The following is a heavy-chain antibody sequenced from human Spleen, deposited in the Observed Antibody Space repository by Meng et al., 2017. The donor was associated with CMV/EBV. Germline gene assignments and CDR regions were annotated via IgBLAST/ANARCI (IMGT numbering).Heavy chain of an antibody. CDR3: AVRGVITHY. J-gene: IGHJ4*02. CDR2: IYSGGST. V-gene: IGHV3-66*01. Sequence: GQRVGAGGGLVQPGVSLRRSCAASGFTVSSNYMSWVRQAPGKGLEWVSVIYSGGSTYYADSVKGRFTISRDNSKNTLYLQMNSLRAEDTAVYYCAVRGVITHYWGQGTLVTVSS. CDR1: GFTVSSNY. D-gene: IGHD3-10*01.